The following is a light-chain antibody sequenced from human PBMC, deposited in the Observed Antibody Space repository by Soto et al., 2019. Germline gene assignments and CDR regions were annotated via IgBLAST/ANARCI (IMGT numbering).Light chain of an antibody. CDR3: QQLNSYPLT. CDR1: QVISSY. V-gene: IGKV1-9*01. CDR2: AAS. Sequence: IHLTQSPSSLSASVGDRVTITCRASQVISSYLDWYQQKPGKAPKLLIYAASTLQSGVPSRFSGSGSGTDFTLTISSLQPEDFATYYCQQLNSYPLTFGGGTKVDIK. J-gene: IGKJ4*01.